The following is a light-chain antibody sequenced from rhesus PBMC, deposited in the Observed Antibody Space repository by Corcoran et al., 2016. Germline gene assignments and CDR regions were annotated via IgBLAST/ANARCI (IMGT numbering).Light chain of an antibody. J-gene: IGKJ2*01. V-gene: IGKV1-66*01. Sequence: DIQMTQSPSSLSASVGDRVTITCRASQDVNHYLSWFQQKPGKPPTPLIFYASSLEIGVPSRFSGMRSGTDYTLTINSLQSEDVATYFCQQYNNPPYSFGQGTKVEIK. CDR1: QDVNHY. CDR3: QQYNNPPYS. CDR2: YAS.